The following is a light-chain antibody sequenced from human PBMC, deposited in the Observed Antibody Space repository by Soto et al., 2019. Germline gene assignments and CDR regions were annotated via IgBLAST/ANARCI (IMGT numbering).Light chain of an antibody. J-gene: IGKJ5*01. CDR3: QQRSNWPSIT. Sequence: EIVLTQSPATLSLSPGERATLSCRASQSVSSYLAWYQQKPGQAPRLLIYDASNRATGIPARFSGSGSGTDFTLTISSLDSGDSAVYYCQQRSNWPSITFGQGTRLEIK. V-gene: IGKV3-11*01. CDR2: DAS. CDR1: QSVSSY.